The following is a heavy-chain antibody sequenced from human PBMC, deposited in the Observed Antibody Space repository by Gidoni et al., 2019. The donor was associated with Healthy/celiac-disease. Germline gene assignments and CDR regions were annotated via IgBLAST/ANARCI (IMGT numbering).Heavy chain of an antibody. J-gene: IGHJ1*01. Sequence: QVQLQPWGAGLLKPSETLSLTCAVYGGSFSGYYWSWIRQPPGKGLEWIGEINHSGSTNYNPSLKSRVTISVDTSKNQFSLKLSSVTAADTAVYYCARGAHCSRTWGFGARCRAEYFQHWGQGTLVTVSS. CDR1: GGSFSGYY. V-gene: IGHV4-34*01. CDR2: INHSGST. CDR3: ARGAHCSRTWGFGARCRAEYFQH. D-gene: IGHD2-2*01.